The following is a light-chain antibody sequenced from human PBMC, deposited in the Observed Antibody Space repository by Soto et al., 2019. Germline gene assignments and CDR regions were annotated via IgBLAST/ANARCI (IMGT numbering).Light chain of an antibody. J-gene: IGKJ1*01. V-gene: IGKV1-5*03. Sequence: DIQMTQSPPALSASVGERVTITCRASQSISSWLAWYQQKPGKAPKLLIYKASSLESGVPSRFSGSGSGTEFTLTISSLQPDDFATYYCQQYKSYSTFGQGTKVDIK. CDR3: QQYKSYST. CDR1: QSISSW. CDR2: KAS.